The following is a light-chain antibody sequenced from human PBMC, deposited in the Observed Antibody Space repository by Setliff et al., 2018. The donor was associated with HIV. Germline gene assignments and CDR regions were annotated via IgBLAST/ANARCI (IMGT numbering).Light chain of an antibody. CDR2: DVT. J-gene: IGLJ1*01. CDR3: PSFAGRLHV. V-gene: IGLV2-11*01. CDR1: SSDVGSYNF. Sequence: QSALTQPRSVSGSPGQSVTIPCTGTSSDVGSYNFVTWYQQHPGKVPKLIIYDVTRRLSGVPDRFSGSRSGNTASLTISGLQAEDEADYYCPSFAGRLHVFGTGTKVTVL.